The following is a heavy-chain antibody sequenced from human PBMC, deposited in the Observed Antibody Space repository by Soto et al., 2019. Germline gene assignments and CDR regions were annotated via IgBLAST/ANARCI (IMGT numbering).Heavy chain of an antibody. CDR3: AKENGYSSSWFEFDY. CDR1: GFTFSSYA. Sequence: GGSLRLSCAASGFTFSSYAMSWVRQGPGKGLEWVSAISGSGGSTYYADSVKGRFTISRDNSKNTLYLQMNSLRAEDTAVYYCAKENGYSSSWFEFDYWGQGTLVTVSS. CDR2: ISGSGGST. V-gene: IGHV3-23*01. J-gene: IGHJ4*02. D-gene: IGHD6-13*01.